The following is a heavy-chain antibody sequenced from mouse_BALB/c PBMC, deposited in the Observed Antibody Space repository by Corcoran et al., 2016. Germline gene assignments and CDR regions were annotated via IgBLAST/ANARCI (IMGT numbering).Heavy chain of an antibody. CDR3: ANCDWYFDV. CDR2: IDPANGNT. V-gene: IGHV14-3*02. J-gene: IGHJ1*01. Sequence: EVQLQQSGAELVKPGASVKLSCTASGFNIKDTYMHWVKQRPEQGLEWIGRIDPANGNTKYDPKFQGKATIPADTSSNTAYMQLSSLTSEDTAVYYCANCDWYFDVWGAGTTVTVSS. CDR1: GFNIKDTY.